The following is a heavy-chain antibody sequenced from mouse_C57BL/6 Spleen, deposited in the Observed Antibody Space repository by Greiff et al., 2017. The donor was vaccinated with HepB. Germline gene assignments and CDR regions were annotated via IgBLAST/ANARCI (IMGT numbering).Heavy chain of an antibody. CDR2: IYPGSGNT. D-gene: IGHD1-1*01. CDR3: ARSGYYGSKALGY. Sequence: VQLVESGAELVRPGASVKLSCKASGYTFTDYYINWVKQRPGQGLEWIARIYPGSGNTYYNEKFKGKATLTAEKSSSTAYMQLSSLTSEDSAVYFCARSGYYGSKALGYWGQGTTLTVSS. CDR1: GYTFTDYY. V-gene: IGHV1-76*01. J-gene: IGHJ2*01.